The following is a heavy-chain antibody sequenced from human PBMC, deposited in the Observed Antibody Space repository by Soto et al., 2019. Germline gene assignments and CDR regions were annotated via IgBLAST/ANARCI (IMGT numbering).Heavy chain of an antibody. V-gene: IGHV3-11*01. CDR1: GFTFSDYY. J-gene: IGHJ4*02. CDR2: ISSSGSTI. CDR3: ARGPYDYVWGSDPPHFDY. Sequence: QVQLVESGGGLVKPGGSLRLSCAASGFTFSDYYMSWIRQAPGKGLEWVSYISSSGSTIYFADSVKGRFTISRDNAKNSLYRQMNSLRAEDTAVYYCARGPYDYVWGSDPPHFDYWGQGTLVTVSS. D-gene: IGHD3-16*02.